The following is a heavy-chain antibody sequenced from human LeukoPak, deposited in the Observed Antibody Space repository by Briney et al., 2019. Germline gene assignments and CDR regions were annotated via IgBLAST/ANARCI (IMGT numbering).Heavy chain of an antibody. CDR3: ARLYDSDSYYFNY. Sequence: GESLKISCKGSGYSFTSYWIAWVRQMPGKGLEWMGIIYPADSDTRYSPSFQGQVTISADKSISTAYPQWSSLKASDTAMYYCARLYDSDSYYFNYWGQGTLVTVSS. CDR1: GYSFTSYW. J-gene: IGHJ4*02. D-gene: IGHD3-22*01. V-gene: IGHV5-51*01. CDR2: IYPADSDT.